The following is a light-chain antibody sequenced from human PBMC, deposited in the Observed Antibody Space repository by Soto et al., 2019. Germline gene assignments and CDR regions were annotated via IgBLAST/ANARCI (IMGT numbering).Light chain of an antibody. CDR1: SSNIGAGYD. CDR2: INT. V-gene: IGLV1-40*01. CDR3: QSYDSSLSDWV. J-gene: IGLJ3*02. Sequence: QSVLTQPPSVSGAPRQRVTISCTGSSSNIGAGYDVHWYQHLPGTAPKLLIYINTNRPSGVPDRFSGSKSGTSASLAITGLQAEDEADYYCQSYDSSLSDWVFGGGTKLTVL.